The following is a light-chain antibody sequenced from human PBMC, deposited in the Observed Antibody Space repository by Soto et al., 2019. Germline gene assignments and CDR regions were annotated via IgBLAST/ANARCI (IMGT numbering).Light chain of an antibody. Sequence: QSALTQPRSVSGSPGQSVTISCTGTSSDVGGYNYVSWYQQHPGNAPKLMIDDVNKPSSGVPARFSGSKSGNTASLTISGLHAEDEADYCCCSYAGSYTHVFGTGTKVTVL. CDR1: SSDVGGYNY. CDR2: DVN. J-gene: IGLJ1*01. CDR3: CSYAGSYTHV. V-gene: IGLV2-11*01.